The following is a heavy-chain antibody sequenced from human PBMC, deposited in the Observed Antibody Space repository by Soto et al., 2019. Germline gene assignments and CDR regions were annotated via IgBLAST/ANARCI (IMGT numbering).Heavy chain of an antibody. CDR2: ISYDGSNK. V-gene: IGHV3-30-3*01. CDR3: ESITYYDFWSGIDY. J-gene: IGHJ4*02. D-gene: IGHD3-3*01. CDR1: GFTFSSYA. Sequence: QVQLVESGGGVVQPGRSLRLSCAASGFTFSSYAMHWVRQAPGKGLEWVAVISYDGSNKYYADSVKGRFTISRDNSKNTLYLQMNSLRSEDTAVYYCESITYYDFWSGIDYWGQGTLVTVSS.